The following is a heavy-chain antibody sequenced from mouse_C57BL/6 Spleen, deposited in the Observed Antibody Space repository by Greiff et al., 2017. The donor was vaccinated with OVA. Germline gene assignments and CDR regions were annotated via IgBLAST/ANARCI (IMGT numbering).Heavy chain of an antibody. V-gene: IGHV14-1*01. CDR1: GFNIKDYY. CDR3: TLSHYGSSYGFAY. Sequence: EVQLQQSGAELVRPGASVKLSCTASGFNIKDYYMHWVKQRPEQGLEWIGRIDPEDGDTEYAPKFQGKATMTADTSSNTAYLQLSSLTSEDTAVYYCTLSHYGSSYGFAYWGQGTLVTVSA. J-gene: IGHJ3*01. D-gene: IGHD1-1*01. CDR2: IDPEDGDT.